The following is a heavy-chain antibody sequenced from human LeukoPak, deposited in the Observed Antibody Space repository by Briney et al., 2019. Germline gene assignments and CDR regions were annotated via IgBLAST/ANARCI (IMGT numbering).Heavy chain of an antibody. V-gene: IGHV3-72*01. D-gene: IGHD1-26*01. CDR3: ARESGSFDY. Sequence: GGFLRLSCAASGFTFSDHYMDWVRQAPGKGLEWVGRTRNKANSYTTEYAASVKGRFTISRDDSKNSLYLQMNSLKTEDTAVYYCARESGSFDYWGQGTPVTVSS. J-gene: IGHJ4*02. CDR1: GFTFSDHY. CDR2: TRNKANSYTT.